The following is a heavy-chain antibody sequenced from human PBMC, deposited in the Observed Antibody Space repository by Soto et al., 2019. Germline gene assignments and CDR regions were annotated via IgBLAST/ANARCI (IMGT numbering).Heavy chain of an antibody. D-gene: IGHD2-2*01. CDR1: GFSLSTTGVG. Sequence: SGPTLVNPTQTLTLTCTFSGFSLSTTGVGVGWIRQPPGKALEWLAIIYWDDDKRYSPSLKSRLTITKDTSNNQVVLTMTNRDPVQTAADSSARESRRFFDCWGQRSLVTVSS. CDR3: ARESRRFFDC. J-gene: IGHJ4*02. CDR2: IYWDDDK. V-gene: IGHV2-5*02.